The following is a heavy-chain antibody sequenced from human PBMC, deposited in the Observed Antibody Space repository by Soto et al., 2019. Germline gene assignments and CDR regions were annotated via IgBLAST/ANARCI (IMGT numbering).Heavy chain of an antibody. V-gene: IGHV3-74*01. J-gene: IGHJ2*01. CDR2: INSDGSIT. Sequence: PGGSLRLSCAASGFTFSSYWMHWVRQAPGEGLVWVSRINSDGSITTYADSVKGRFTISRDNAKNTLYLQMNSLRAEDTAVYYCARDRPAAISWYFDLWGRGTLVTVSS. D-gene: IGHD2-2*01. CDR1: GFTFSSYW. CDR3: ARDRPAAISWYFDL.